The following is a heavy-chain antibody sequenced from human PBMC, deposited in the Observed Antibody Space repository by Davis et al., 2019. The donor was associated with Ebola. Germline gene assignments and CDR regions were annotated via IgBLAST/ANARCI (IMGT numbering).Heavy chain of an antibody. CDR1: GFIFSSYA. V-gene: IGHV3-23*01. Sequence: GESLKISCAASGFIFSSYAVSWVRQAPGKGLEWVSAISGSGGNTYYADSVKGRFTISRDNAKNSLYLQMNSLRAEDTAVYYCAREGYYDILTGYYTYGWFDPWGQGTLATVSS. D-gene: IGHD3-9*01. J-gene: IGHJ5*02. CDR3: AREGYYDILTGYYTYGWFDP. CDR2: ISGSGGNT.